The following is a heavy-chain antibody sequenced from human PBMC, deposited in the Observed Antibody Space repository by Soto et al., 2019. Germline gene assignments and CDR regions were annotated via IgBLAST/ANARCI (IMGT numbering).Heavy chain of an antibody. CDR2: LSGGGSTT. D-gene: IGHD3-9*01. V-gene: IGHV3-23*01. CDR3: AKGPEYDILTGCDY. CDR1: GFTFSLSA. J-gene: IGHJ4*02. Sequence: EVQLLESEGGFVQPGESLRLSCAASGFTFSLSAMSWVRQAPGRGRDWVSSLSGGGSTTDYADSVKGRFTISRDNSKNTVHLQMNSLRAEDTAVYYCAKGPEYDILTGCDYWGQGALVTVSS.